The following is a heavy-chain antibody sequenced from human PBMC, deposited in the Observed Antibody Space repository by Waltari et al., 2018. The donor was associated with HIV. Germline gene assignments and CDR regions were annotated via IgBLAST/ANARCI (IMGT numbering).Heavy chain of an antibody. V-gene: IGHV3-74*01. CDR1: GFPFSSHW. Sequence: EESLVESGGTKVKSGGSLRLSCTASGFPFSSHWMHWVRHTPGKGLVWLSRINNYGSERRYADFVRGRFTISRDNAKNKLFLDVTQIHYGVYYSALDVWGPGTTVVVSS. CDR2: INNYGSER. CDR3: V. D-gene: IGHD3-10*01. J-gene: IGHJ3*01.